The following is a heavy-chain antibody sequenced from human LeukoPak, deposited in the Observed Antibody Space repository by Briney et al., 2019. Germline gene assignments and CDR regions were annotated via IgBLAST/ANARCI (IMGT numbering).Heavy chain of an antibody. V-gene: IGHV1-18*01. J-gene: IGHJ4*02. CDR2: ISAYNGNT. CDR3: ARGDYYGSGSRGADFDY. D-gene: IGHD3-10*01. Sequence: ASVKVSCKASGYTFTSYGISWVRQAPGQGLEWMGWISAYNGNTNYAQKLQGRVTMTTDTSTSTAYMELRSLRSDDTAVYYCARGDYYGSGSRGADFDYWGQGTLVTVSS. CDR1: GYTFTSYG.